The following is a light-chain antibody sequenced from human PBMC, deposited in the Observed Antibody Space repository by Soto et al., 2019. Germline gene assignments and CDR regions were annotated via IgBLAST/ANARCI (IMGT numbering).Light chain of an antibody. Sequence: DIQMTQSPSTLSASLGDRVTITCRASQTISQWLAWYQQKPGKAPKLLIYDASSLETGVPSRFSGSGSGTEFALTISSLQPDDFATYYCKQYNTWYSFGQGTKLEVK. V-gene: IGKV1-5*01. CDR1: QTISQW. CDR3: KQYNTWYS. CDR2: DAS. J-gene: IGKJ2*03.